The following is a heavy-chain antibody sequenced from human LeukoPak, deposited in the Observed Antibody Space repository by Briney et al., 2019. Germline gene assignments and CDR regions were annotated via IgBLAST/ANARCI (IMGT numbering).Heavy chain of an antibody. D-gene: IGHD2-15*01. CDR1: GFTFTSYA. Sequence: RGSLRLSCAASGFTFTSYAMSWVRQAPGKGLEWVSAISGSGGSTYYADSVKGRFTISRDNSKNTLYLQMNSLRAEDTAVYYCAKDVGTWSLVVVVAAIDYWGQGTLVTVSS. J-gene: IGHJ4*02. V-gene: IGHV3-23*01. CDR3: AKDVGTWSLVVVVAAIDY. CDR2: ISGSGGST.